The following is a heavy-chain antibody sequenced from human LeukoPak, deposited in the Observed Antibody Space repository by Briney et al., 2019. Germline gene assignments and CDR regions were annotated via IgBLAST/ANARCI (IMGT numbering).Heavy chain of an antibody. CDR3: ATGIAVAGSGYFDY. CDR2: IYYSGST. D-gene: IGHD6-19*01. Sequence: SETLSLTCTVSGGSISSSSYYWGWIRQPPGKGLEWTGSIYYSGSTYYNPSLKSRVTISVDTSKNQFSLKLSSVTAADTAVYYCATGIAVAGSGYFDYWGQGTLVTVSS. V-gene: IGHV4-39*07. CDR1: GGSISSSSYY. J-gene: IGHJ4*02.